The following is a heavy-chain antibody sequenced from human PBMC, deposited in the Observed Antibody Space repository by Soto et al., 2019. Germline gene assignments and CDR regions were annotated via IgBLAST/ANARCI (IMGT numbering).Heavy chain of an antibody. Sequence: ASVKVSCKASGYTFTSYDINWVRQATGQGLEWMGWMNPNSGNTGYAQKFQGRVTMTRNTSISTAYMELSSLRSEDTAVYYCARGRPYDFWSGYYPAHYFDYWGQGTLVTVSS. CDR3: ARGRPYDFWSGYYPAHYFDY. J-gene: IGHJ4*02. CDR2: MNPNSGNT. V-gene: IGHV1-8*01. CDR1: GYTFTSYD. D-gene: IGHD3-3*01.